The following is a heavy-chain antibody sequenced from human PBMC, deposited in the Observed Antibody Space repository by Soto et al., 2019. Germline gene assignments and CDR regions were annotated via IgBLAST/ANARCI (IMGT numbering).Heavy chain of an antibody. J-gene: IGHJ5*02. V-gene: IGHV3-11*01. D-gene: IGHD6-13*01. CDR3: ARDLRSVGMASRFDP. CDR2: IGNRGNGL. Sequence: QVQLVESGGGLVKPGGSLRLSCEASGFTFGDYSMTWIRQAPGKGLEWVSFIGNRGNGLYYADSVKGRFTIFRDNAKNSLYLQMNSLRAEDRAMDYCARDLRSVGMASRFDPWGQGTLVTVSS. CDR1: GFTFGDYS.